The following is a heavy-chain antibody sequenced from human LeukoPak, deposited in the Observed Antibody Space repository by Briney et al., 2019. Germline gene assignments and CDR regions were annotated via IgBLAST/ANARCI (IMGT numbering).Heavy chain of an antibody. J-gene: IGHJ6*04. CDR3: ASNYGSGSYYKYYYYGMDV. CDR1: GFTLSSYW. Sequence: GGSLRLSCAASGFTLSSYWMLWVRQAPGKGLVWVSRINSDGSSTSYADSVKGRFTISRDNAKNTLYLQMNSLRAEDTAVYYCASNYGSGSYYKYYYYGMDVWGKGTTVTVSS. CDR2: INSDGSST. D-gene: IGHD3-10*01. V-gene: IGHV3-74*01.